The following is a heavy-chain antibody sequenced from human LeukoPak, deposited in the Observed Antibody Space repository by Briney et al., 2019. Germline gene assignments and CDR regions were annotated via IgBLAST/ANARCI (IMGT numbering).Heavy chain of an antibody. CDR2: INHSGST. J-gene: IGHJ4*02. CDR3: ARGRYCSGGSCYLSTFDY. CDR1: GGSFSGYY. V-gene: IGHV4-34*01. D-gene: IGHD2-15*01. Sequence: SSETLSLTCAVYGGSFSGYYWSWIRQPPGKGLEWIGEINHSGSTNYNPSLKSRVTISVDTSKNQFSLKLSSVTAADTAVYYCARGRYCSGGSCYLSTFDYWGQGTLVTVSS.